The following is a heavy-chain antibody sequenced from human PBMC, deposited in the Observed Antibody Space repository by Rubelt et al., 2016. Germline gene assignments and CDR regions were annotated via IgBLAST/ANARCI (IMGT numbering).Heavy chain of an antibody. CDR1: GFTFSTYR. D-gene: IGHD1-7*01. Sequence: SGFTFSTYRLNWVRQAPGKGLEWISYISSTSSSIYYADSVKGRFTISRDNAKNSRYLQMNGLIAEDTAVYYCAGDNWNYDLFDYWGQGTLVTVSS. CDR3: AGDNWNYDLFDY. V-gene: IGHV3-48*04. CDR2: ISSTSSSI. J-gene: IGHJ4*02.